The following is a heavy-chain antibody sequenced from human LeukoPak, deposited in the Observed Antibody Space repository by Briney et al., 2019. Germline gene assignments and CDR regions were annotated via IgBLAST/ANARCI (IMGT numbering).Heavy chain of an antibody. CDR2: IIPIFGTA. Sequence: SVKVSCKASGGTFSSYAISWVRQAPGQGLEWMGGIIPIFGTANYAQKFQGRVTITADESTSTAYMELSSLRSEDTAVYYCARATVRGVRPPYYYYYYMDVWGKGTTVTVSS. CDR1: GGTFSSYA. V-gene: IGHV1-69*13. D-gene: IGHD3-10*01. CDR3: ARATVRGVRPPYYYYYYMDV. J-gene: IGHJ6*03.